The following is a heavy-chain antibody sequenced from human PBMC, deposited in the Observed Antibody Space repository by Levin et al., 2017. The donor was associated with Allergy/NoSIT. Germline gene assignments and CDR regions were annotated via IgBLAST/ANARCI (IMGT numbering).Heavy chain of an antibody. CDR1: GFTFSSYW. CDR3: ARDCSSASCRRGGYDF. J-gene: IGHJ4*02. Sequence: GGSLRLSCAASGFTFSSYWMSWVRQAPGKGLEWVANIKQDGSEKYYVDSVKGRFTISRDNAKNSLYLQMNSLRAEDTAVYYCARDCSSASCRRGGYDFWGQGTLVTVSS. CDR2: IKQDGSEK. V-gene: IGHV3-7*01. D-gene: IGHD2-2*01.